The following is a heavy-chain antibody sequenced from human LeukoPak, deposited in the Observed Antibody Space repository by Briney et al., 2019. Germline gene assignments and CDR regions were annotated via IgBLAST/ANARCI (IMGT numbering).Heavy chain of an antibody. CDR3: AKDRTWGLDY. Sequence: PGGSLRLSCAASGFAFNTYGMSWVRQAPGKGLEWVSAISGSGGNTYYADSVKGRFTISRDNSKNTLYLQINSLRAEDTALYYCAKDRTWGLDYWGQGTLVTVSS. J-gene: IGHJ4*02. CDR1: GFAFNTYG. D-gene: IGHD7-27*01. CDR2: ISGSGGNT. V-gene: IGHV3-23*01.